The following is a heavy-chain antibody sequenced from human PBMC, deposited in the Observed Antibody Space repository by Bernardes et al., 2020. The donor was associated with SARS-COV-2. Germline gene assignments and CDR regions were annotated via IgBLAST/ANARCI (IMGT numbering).Heavy chain of an antibody. V-gene: IGHV3-30*18. CDR3: AKGNTHVLRFLEWLTYGMDV. Sequence: GGSLRLSCAASGFTFSSYGMHWVRQAPGKGLEWVAVISYDGSNKYYADSVKGRFTISRDNSKNTLYLQMNSLRAEDTAVYYCAKGNTHVLRFLEWLTYGMDVWGQGTTVTVSS. J-gene: IGHJ6*02. CDR2: ISYDGSNK. CDR1: GFTFSSYG. D-gene: IGHD3-3*01.